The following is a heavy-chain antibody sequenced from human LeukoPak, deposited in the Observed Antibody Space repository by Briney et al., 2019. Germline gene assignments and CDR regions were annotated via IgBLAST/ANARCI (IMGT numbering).Heavy chain of an antibody. CDR3: ASKTGVINILTGYSPPFDP. CDR1: GGTFSSYA. D-gene: IGHD3-9*01. CDR2: ITPIFGTA. V-gene: IGHV1-69*13. J-gene: IGHJ5*02. Sequence: SVKVSCKASGGTFSSYAISWVRQAPGQGLEWMGGITPIFGTANYAQKFQGRVTITADESTSTAYMELSSLRSEDTAVYYCASKTGVINILTGYSPPFDPWGQGTLVTVSS.